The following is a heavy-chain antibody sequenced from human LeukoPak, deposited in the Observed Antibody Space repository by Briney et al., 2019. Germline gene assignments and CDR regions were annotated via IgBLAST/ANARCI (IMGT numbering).Heavy chain of an antibody. D-gene: IGHD3-22*01. Sequence: PGGSLRLSCAASGFTFSSYWMSWVRQAPGKGLEWVANIKQDGSEKYYVDSVKGRFTISRDNAKNSPYLQMNSLRDEDTAVYYCAREDYDSSGYYSGYWGQGTLVTVSS. CDR2: IKQDGSEK. J-gene: IGHJ4*02. CDR1: GFTFSSYW. CDR3: AREDYDSSGYYSGY. V-gene: IGHV3-7*01.